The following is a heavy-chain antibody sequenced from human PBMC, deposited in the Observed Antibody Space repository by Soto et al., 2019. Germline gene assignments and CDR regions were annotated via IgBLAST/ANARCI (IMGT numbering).Heavy chain of an antibody. CDR2: IYYSGST. Sequence: QVQLQESGPGLVKPSQTLSLTCTVSGGSISSGGYYWSWIRQHPGKGLEWIGYIYYSGSTYYNPSLKSRVTISVDTSKNQFSLKLSSVTAADTAVYYCASGTDCDGDCYFAFDIWGQGTMVTVSS. CDR1: GGSISSGGYY. V-gene: IGHV4-31*03. J-gene: IGHJ3*02. D-gene: IGHD2-21*02. CDR3: ASGTDCDGDCYFAFDI.